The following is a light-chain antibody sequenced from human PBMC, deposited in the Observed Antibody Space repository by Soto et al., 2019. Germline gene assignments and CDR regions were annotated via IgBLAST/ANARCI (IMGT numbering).Light chain of an antibody. CDR2: AAS. J-gene: IGKJ3*01. CDR3: HQYGRSPIFT. V-gene: IGKV3-20*01. CDR1: QSVASNY. Sequence: EIVLTQSPGTLSLSPGERATLSCRASQSVASNYLAWYQQRPGQAPRLLMYAASSRAAGVPDRFSGSGSGTDFTLTISRLVPEDFAVFFCHQYGRSPIFTFGPGTTVDIK.